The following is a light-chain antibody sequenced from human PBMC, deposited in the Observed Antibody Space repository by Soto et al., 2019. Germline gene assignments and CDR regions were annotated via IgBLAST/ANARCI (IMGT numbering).Light chain of an antibody. Sequence: DIQMTQSPPSLSVSVGDRVTITCQASQDISNYLHWFQQKPGKAPQLLIFDVSNLQTGVPSWFSGGGSGTDFALTISSLEPEDIATYYCQQNDSLPLTFGQGTRLEIK. CDR2: DVS. V-gene: IGKV1-33*01. J-gene: IGKJ5*01. CDR3: QQNDSLPLT. CDR1: QDISNY.